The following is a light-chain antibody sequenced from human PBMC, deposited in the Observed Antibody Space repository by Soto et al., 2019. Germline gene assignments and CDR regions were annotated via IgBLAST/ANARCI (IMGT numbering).Light chain of an antibody. CDR2: AAS. J-gene: IGKJ1*01. V-gene: IGKV1-27*01. Sequence: DIQMTQSPSSLSASVGDRVTIPCRASQDISNYLAWYQQKPGKVPKLLIYAASTLQPGVPSRFSGSGSGTDFTLTISSLQPEDVATYYYQKYDTDPWTFGQGTKVEIK. CDR3: QKYDTDPWT. CDR1: QDISNY.